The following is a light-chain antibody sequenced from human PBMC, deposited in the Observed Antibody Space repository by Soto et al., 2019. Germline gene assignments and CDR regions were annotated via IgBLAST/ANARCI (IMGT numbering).Light chain of an antibody. CDR2: DVS. Sequence: QSALTQPRSVSGSPGQSVAISCTGTSSDVGGYNYVSWYQQHPGKAPKLMISDVSKRPSGVPDRFSGSKSGNTASLTISGLQAEDEADYYCCSYAGTYTFVFGGGTKLTVL. J-gene: IGLJ2*01. V-gene: IGLV2-11*01. CDR1: SSDVGGYNY. CDR3: CSYAGTYTFV.